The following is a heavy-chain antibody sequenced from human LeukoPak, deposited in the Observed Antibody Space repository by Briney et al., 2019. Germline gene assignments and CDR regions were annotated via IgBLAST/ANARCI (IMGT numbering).Heavy chain of an antibody. CDR2: IIPIFGTA. V-gene: IGHV1-69*06. CDR3: ARSGYGWELRGWFDP. CDR1: GGTFSSYA. J-gene: IGHJ5*02. D-gene: IGHD1-26*01. Sequence: ASVKVSCKASGGTFSSYAISWVRQAPGQGLEWMGGIIPIFGTANYAQKFQGRVTITADKSTSTAYMELSSLRSEDTAVYYCARSGYGWELRGWFDPWGQGTLVTVPS.